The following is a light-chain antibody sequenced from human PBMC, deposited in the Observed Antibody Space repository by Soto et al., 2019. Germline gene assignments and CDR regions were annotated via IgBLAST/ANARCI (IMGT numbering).Light chain of an antibody. CDR3: QQRRSWPPLIT. CDR2: DAS. V-gene: IGKV3-11*01. Sequence: EIVLTQSPATLSLSPGERATLSCRASQSVSNYLAWYQQSPGQAPRLLIYDASNSAAGIPARFSGSGPGTDFTLTISSLEPEDFAVYFCQQRRSWPPLITFGPGTKVDIK. J-gene: IGKJ3*01. CDR1: QSVSNY.